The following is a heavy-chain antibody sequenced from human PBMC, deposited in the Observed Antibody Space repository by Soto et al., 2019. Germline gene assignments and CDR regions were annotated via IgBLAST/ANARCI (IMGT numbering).Heavy chain of an antibody. CDR2: FDPEDGET. J-gene: IGHJ4*02. V-gene: IGHV1-24*01. Sequence: GASVKVSCKVSGYTLTELSMHWVRQAPGKGLEWMGGFDPEDGETIYAQKFQGRVTMTEDTSTDTAYMELSSLRSEDTAVYYCATAMRYYYDSSGYYRGLDYWGQGTLVTVSS. CDR1: GYTLTELS. CDR3: ATAMRYYYDSSGYYRGLDY. D-gene: IGHD3-22*01.